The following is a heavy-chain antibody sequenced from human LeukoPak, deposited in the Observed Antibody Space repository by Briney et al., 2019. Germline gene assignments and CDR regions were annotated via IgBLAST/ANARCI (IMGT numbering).Heavy chain of an antibody. CDR3: ARQKVATTYDY. CDR1: GGSISSSSYY. CDR2: IYYSGSA. J-gene: IGHJ4*02. D-gene: IGHD5-12*01. Sequence: PSETLSLTRTVSGGSISSSSYYWGWIRQPPGKGLEWIGSIYYSGSAYYNPSLKSRVTISVDTSKNQFSLKLSSVTAADTAVYYCARQKVATTYDYWGQGTLVTVSS. V-gene: IGHV4-39*01.